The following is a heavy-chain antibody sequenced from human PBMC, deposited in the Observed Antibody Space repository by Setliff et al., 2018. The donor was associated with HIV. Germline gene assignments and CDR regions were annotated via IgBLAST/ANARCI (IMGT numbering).Heavy chain of an antibody. CDR2: IYTTGGT. V-gene: IGHV4-61*02. CDR1: GDSINSVSYN. J-gene: IGHJ4*02. Sequence: SETLSLTCNVSGDSINSVSYNWAWIRQPAGKGLEWIGRIYTTGGTNYNPALKSRVTMSIDTSKNQISLKLNSVTAADTATYYCARSNPGITAGLLAYWGPGTLVTVSS. D-gene: IGHD6-13*01. CDR3: ARSNPGITAGLLAY.